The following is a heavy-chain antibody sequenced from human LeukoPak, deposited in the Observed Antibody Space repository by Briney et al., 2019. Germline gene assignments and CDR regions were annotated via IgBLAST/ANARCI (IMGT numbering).Heavy chain of an antibody. J-gene: IGHJ4*02. Sequence: PGGSLRLSCAITEFTFTNYWKNWVRQASGKGLEWVANMSPDGNGKKYVDSVKGRFTISTDNAKKTLYLQMNSLRVEGTAIYYCLGYGNDNPWGQGALVTVSS. CDR1: EFTFTNYW. D-gene: IGHD5-12*01. V-gene: IGHV3-7*03. CDR2: MSPDGNGK. CDR3: LGYGNDNP.